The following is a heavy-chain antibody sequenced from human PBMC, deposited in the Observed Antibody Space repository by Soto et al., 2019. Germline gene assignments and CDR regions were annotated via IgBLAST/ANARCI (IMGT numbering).Heavy chain of an antibody. V-gene: IGHV4-34*01. D-gene: IGHD1-1*01. CDR3: ARVERGTATTVVDAFDI. CDR1: GGFVSSGNYY. J-gene: IGHJ3*02. CDR2: MSHSGGT. Sequence: QEQLQQWGAGLLKPSETLSLTCAVYGGFVSSGNYYWSWIRQPPGKGLEWIGEMSHSGGTHFNPSLKSLVTLSVDTPKNQFSLKMSSVTAADTALYYCARVERGTATTVVDAFDIWGPGTMVTVSS.